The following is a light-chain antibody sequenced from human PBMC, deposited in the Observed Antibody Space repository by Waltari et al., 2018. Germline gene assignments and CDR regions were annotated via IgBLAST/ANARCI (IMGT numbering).Light chain of an antibody. V-gene: IGKV2-28*01. J-gene: IGKJ1*01. CDR2: LGS. CDR3: MQSLQIPVT. Sequence: DIVMTQPPPSLPVTAGEPASISCRSSQSLLHSSGYNLLDWYLQKPGQSPQLLIYLGSNRASGVPDRFSDSASGTDFTLTISRVEAEDVGVYYCMQSLQIPVTFGQGTKVEIK. CDR1: QSLLHSSGYNL.